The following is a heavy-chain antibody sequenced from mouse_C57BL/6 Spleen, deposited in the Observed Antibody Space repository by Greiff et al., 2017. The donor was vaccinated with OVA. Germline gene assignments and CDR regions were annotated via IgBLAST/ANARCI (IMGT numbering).Heavy chain of an antibody. Sequence: EVHLVESGGGLVKPGGSLKLSCAASGFTFSDYGMHWVRQAPEKGLEWVAYISSGSSTIYYADTVKGRFTISRENAKNTLFLQMTSLRSEDTAMYYCASITTVVATEYWGQGTLVTVSA. CDR2: ISSGSSTI. CDR1: GFTFSDYG. CDR3: ASITTVVATEY. V-gene: IGHV5-17*01. D-gene: IGHD1-1*01. J-gene: IGHJ3*01.